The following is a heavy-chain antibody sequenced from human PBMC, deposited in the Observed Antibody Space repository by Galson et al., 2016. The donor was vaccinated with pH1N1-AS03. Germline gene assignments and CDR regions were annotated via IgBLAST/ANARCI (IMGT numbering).Heavy chain of an antibody. CDR3: AREGTGIVRSYRGSLDS. Sequence: SLRLSCAASGFDFRSYSMHWVRQAPGKGLEWGAVIATDGTTKFDADFVKGRFTISRDNSRNTLYLEMSRLTPEDTAVYYCAREGTGIVRSYRGSLDSWGQGTLVTVTS. J-gene: IGHJ4*02. V-gene: IGHV3-30-3*01. CDR2: IATDGTTK. CDR1: GFDFRSYS. D-gene: IGHD3-10*01.